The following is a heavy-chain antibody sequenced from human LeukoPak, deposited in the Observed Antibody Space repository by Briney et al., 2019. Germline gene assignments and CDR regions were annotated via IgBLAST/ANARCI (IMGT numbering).Heavy chain of an antibody. J-gene: IGHJ4*02. CDR2: INPSGGST. D-gene: IGHD3-22*01. V-gene: IGHV1-46*01. Sequence: ASVKVSCKASGYTFTSYYMHWVRQAPGQGLEWMGIINPSGGSTSYAQKFQGRVTMTRDTSTSTVYMELSSLRSEDTAVYYCARDRAIYYYDSSGYKDYWGQGTLVTVSS. CDR1: GYTFTSYY. CDR3: ARDRAIYYYDSSGYKDY.